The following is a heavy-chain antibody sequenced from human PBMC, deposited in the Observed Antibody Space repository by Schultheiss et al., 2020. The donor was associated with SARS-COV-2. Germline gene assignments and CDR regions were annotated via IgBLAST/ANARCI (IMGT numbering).Heavy chain of an antibody. CDR3: ARESGIAAAGHLDY. Sequence: SETLSLTCTVSGGSISSYYWSWIRQPAGKGLEWIGRIYTSGSTNYNPSLKSRVTMSVDTSKNQFSLKPSSVTAADSAVYFCARESGIAAAGHLDYWGQGSLVTVSS. CDR1: GGSISSYY. CDR2: IYTSGST. V-gene: IGHV4-4*07. D-gene: IGHD6-13*01. J-gene: IGHJ4*02.